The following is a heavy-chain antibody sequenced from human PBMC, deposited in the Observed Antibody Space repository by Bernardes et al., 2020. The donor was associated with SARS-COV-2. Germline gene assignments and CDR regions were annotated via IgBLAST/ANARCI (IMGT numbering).Heavy chain of an antibody. V-gene: IGHV4-39*01. Sequence: SETLSLTCTVSGGSISSSSYYWGWIRQPPGKGLEWIGSIYYSGSTYYNPSLKSRVTISVDTSKNQFSLKLSSVTAADTAVYYCARQADQLLLGNWFDPWGQGTLVTVSS. D-gene: IGHD2-2*01. J-gene: IGHJ5*02. CDR2: IYYSGST. CDR1: GGSISSSSYY. CDR3: ARQADQLLLGNWFDP.